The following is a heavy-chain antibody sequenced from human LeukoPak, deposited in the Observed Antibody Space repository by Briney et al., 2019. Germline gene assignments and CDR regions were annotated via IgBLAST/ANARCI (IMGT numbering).Heavy chain of an antibody. Sequence: ASVKVSCTASGYTFTSYGISWVRQAPGQGLEWMGWISAYNGNTNYAQKLQGRVTMTTDTSTSTAYMELRSLRSDDTAVYYCARSRADYYDSSGYYFPWFDPWGQGTLVTVSS. CDR1: GYTFTSYG. V-gene: IGHV1-18*01. D-gene: IGHD3-22*01. CDR2: ISAYNGNT. CDR3: ARSRADYYDSSGYYFPWFDP. J-gene: IGHJ5*02.